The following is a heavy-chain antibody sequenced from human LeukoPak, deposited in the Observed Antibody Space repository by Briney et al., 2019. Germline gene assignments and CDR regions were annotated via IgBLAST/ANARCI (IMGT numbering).Heavy chain of an antibody. V-gene: IGHV1-18*01. CDR3: ARRILTGYHFDY. CDR1: GYTFTSYG. CDR2: ISAYNGNT. D-gene: IGHD3-9*01. J-gene: IGHJ4*02. Sequence: ASVKVSCKASGYTFTSYGISWVRQAPGQGLEWMGWISAYNGNTNYAQKFQGRVTITRDTSASTAYMELSSLRSEDTAVYYCARRILTGYHFDYWGQGTLVTVSS.